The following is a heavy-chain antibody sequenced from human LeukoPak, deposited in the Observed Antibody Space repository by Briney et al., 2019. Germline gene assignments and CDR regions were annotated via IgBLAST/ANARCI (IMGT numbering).Heavy chain of an antibody. J-gene: IGHJ4*02. CDR1: GGSISSYY. Sequence: SETLSLTCTVSGGSISSYYWSWIRQPPGKGLEWIGYIYYSGSTNYNPSLKSRVTKSVDTSKNQFSLKLNSVTAADTAVYYCARGGAYGDYVDYWGQGTLVTVSS. CDR3: ARGGAYGDYVDY. V-gene: IGHV4-59*01. CDR2: IYYSGST. D-gene: IGHD4-17*01.